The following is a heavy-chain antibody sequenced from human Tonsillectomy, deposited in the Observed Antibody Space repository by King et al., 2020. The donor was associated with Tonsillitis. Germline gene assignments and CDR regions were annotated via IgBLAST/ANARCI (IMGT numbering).Heavy chain of an antibody. CDR2: IYYSGIT. Sequence: QLQESGPGLVKPSETLSLTCTVSGGPMSGYYWSWIRPPPGKGLEWIGYIYYSGITKYNASLKSRVTISADTSKNQFSLKLTSVTPADTAVYYCARDYGSGTYYNRPLSYWGQGALVTVSS. CDR3: ARDYGSGTYYNRPLSY. D-gene: IGHD3-10*01. CDR1: GGPMSGYY. J-gene: IGHJ4*02. V-gene: IGHV4-59*01.